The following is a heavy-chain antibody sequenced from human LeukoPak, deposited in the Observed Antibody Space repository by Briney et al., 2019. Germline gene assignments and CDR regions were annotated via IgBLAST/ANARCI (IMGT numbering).Heavy chain of an antibody. CDR3: ASAFWSGYMTSSYFDY. D-gene: IGHD3-3*01. J-gene: IGHJ4*02. V-gene: IGHV3-66*02. Sequence: PGGSLRLSCAASGFTVSSNYMSWVRQAPGKGLEWVSVIYSGGSTYYADSVKGRFTISRDNSKNTLYLQMNSLRAEDTAVYYCASAFWSGYMTSSYFDYWGQGTLVTVSS. CDR2: IYSGGST. CDR1: GFTVSSNY.